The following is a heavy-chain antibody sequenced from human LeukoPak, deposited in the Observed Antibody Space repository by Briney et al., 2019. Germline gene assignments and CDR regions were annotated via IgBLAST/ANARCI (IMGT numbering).Heavy chain of an antibody. CDR3: ARDLTFLDSYYYGSGSGQGAFDI. J-gene: IGHJ3*02. Sequence: SVKVSCKASGGTFSSYAISWVRQAPGHGLEWMGRIIPILGIANYAQKFQGRVTITADKSTSTAYMELSSLRSEDTAVYYCARDLTFLDSYYYGSGSGQGAFDIWGQGTMVTVSS. CDR2: IIPILGIA. D-gene: IGHD3-10*01. V-gene: IGHV1-69*04. CDR1: GGTFSSYA.